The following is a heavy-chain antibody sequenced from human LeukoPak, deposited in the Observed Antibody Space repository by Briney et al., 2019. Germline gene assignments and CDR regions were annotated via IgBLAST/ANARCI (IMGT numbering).Heavy chain of an antibody. CDR1: GLTFSNYG. CDR3: AKDQSHHDSSGSLYDP. CDR2: IRNDASDK. D-gene: IGHD3-22*01. J-gene: IGHJ5*02. Sequence: GGSLRLSCAASGLTFSNYGMHWVRQAPGKGLEWVAFIRNDASDKYYADSVKGRFTISRDNSENTLYLQMNSLKIEDTAVYYCAKDQSHHDSSGSLYDPWGQGSLVTVSS. V-gene: IGHV3-30*02.